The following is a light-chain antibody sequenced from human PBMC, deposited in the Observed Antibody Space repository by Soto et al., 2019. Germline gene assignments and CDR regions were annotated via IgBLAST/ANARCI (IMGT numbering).Light chain of an antibody. CDR2: DVA. CDR3: CSYAGGYTYL. J-gene: IGLJ1*01. Sequence: QSALTQHRSVSGSPGQSVTISCTGTGNDVGAYNYVSWYQQHPGRHPKLMIYDVARCPSGVPDRFSGSKSGNTASLTISGLQAEDEADYFCCSYAGGYTYLFGTGTKLTVL. CDR1: GNDVGAYNY. V-gene: IGLV2-11*01.